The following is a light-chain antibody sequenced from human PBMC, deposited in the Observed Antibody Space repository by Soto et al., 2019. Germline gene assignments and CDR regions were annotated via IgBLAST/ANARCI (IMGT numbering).Light chain of an antibody. V-gene: IGKV3-20*01. Sequence: EVVLTQSPGTLSLSPGERATLSCRASQSISSRFLACYQQKPGQAPRLLMYGASIRATGIPDRFSGSGSGTYFTLSISRLEPEDFAVYYCQHYDSSRTFGEGTKVEIK. CDR2: GAS. CDR3: QHYDSSRT. J-gene: IGKJ1*01. CDR1: QSISSRF.